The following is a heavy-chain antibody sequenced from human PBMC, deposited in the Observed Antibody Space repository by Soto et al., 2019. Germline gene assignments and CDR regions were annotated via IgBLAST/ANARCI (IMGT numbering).Heavy chain of an antibody. CDR3: ARDGDYYDSSGDAFDI. CDR1: GGSISSGGYY. CDR2: IYYSGST. D-gene: IGHD3-22*01. J-gene: IGHJ3*02. V-gene: IGHV4-31*03. Sequence: QVQLQESGPGLVKPSQTLSLTCTVSGGSISSGGYYWSWIRQHPGKGLEWIGYIYYSGSTYYNPSLKSRVTIAVDTSKNQFSLKLSSVTAADTAVYYCARDGDYYDSSGDAFDIWGQGTMVTVSS.